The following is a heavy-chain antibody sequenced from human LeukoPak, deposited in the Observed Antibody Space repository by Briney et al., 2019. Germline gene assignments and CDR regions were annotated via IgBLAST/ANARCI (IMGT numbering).Heavy chain of an antibody. D-gene: IGHD5-24*01. V-gene: IGHV4-59*08. Sequence: PSETLSLTCTVPGGSISSYYWSWIRQPPGKGLEWIGYIYYSGSTNYNPSLKSRVTISVDTSKNQFSLKLSSVTAADTAVYYCARLAHYNPYYMDVWGKGTTVTVSS. J-gene: IGHJ6*03. CDR1: GGSISSYY. CDR3: ARLAHYNPYYMDV. CDR2: IYYSGST.